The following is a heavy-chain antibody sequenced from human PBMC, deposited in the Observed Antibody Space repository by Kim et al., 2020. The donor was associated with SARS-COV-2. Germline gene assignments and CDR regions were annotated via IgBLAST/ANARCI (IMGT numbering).Heavy chain of an antibody. CDR1: GFTFSDYW. D-gene: IGHD3-16*02. CDR3: ARALGYRCGHNDY. CDR2: LSSDARGT. Sequence: GGSLRLSCAASGFTFSDYWLLWVRQPPGKGLVWVSRLSSDARGTEYADSVKGRFTTSSDNAKRTHYLQLNSLRAEDTAVHYCARALGYRCGHNDYWGQG. J-gene: IGHJ4*02. V-gene: IGHV3-74*03.